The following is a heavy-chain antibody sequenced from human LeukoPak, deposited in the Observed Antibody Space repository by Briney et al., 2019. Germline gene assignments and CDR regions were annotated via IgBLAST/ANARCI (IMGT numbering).Heavy chain of an antibody. J-gene: IGHJ4*02. CDR2: TRYDGSNK. Sequence: GGSLRLSCAASGFTFSNYGIDWVRQAPGKGLEWVAFTRYDGSNKYYADSVKGRFTISRDNSKNTLYLQMNSLRAEDTAVYYCAKDLEFRAVAGTGGDYWGQGTLVTVSS. V-gene: IGHV3-30*02. CDR3: AKDLEFRAVAGTGGDY. D-gene: IGHD6-19*01. CDR1: GFTFSNYG.